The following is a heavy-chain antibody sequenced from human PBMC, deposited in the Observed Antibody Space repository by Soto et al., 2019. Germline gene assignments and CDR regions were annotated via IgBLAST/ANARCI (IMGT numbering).Heavy chain of an antibody. CDR3: AKDQQQLASYYYYYGMDV. V-gene: IGHV3-30*18. CDR1: GFTFSSYG. CDR2: ISYDGSNK. Sequence: GGSLRLSCAASGFTFSSYGMHWVRQAPGKGLEWVAVISYDGSNKYYADSVKGRFTISRDNSKNTLYLQMNSLRAEDTAVYYCAKDQQQLASYYYYYGMDVWGQGTTVTSP. J-gene: IGHJ6*02. D-gene: IGHD6-13*01.